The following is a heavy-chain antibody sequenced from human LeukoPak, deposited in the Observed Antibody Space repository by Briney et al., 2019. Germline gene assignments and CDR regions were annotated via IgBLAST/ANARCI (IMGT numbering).Heavy chain of an antibody. V-gene: IGHV3-15*01. J-gene: IGHJ4*02. CDR1: GFTFSSYG. CDR2: IKRKTNGGTA. Sequence: GGSLRLSCAASGFTFSSYGMHWVRQAPGKGLEWIGHIKRKTNGGTADYAAPVKGRFTISRDDSKNTLYLQINTLRTEDTAVYYCTTDFPDYFHSWGQGTLVTVSS. CDR3: TTDFPDYFHS.